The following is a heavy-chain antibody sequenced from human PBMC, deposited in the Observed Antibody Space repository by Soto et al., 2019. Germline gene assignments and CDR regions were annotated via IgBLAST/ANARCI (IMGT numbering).Heavy chain of an antibody. D-gene: IGHD3-3*01. Sequence: SVEVSCKASGGTFSSYAISWVRQAPGRGLEWMGGIIPIFGTANYAQKFQGRVTITADKSTSTAYMELSSLRSEDTAVYYCGGKGGDTICAVVIGDPEEIVMDVWGQGTTVTVSS. V-gene: IGHV1-69*06. CDR1: GGTFSSYA. CDR2: IIPIFGTA. CDR3: GGKGGDTICAVVIGDPEEIVMDV. J-gene: IGHJ6*02.